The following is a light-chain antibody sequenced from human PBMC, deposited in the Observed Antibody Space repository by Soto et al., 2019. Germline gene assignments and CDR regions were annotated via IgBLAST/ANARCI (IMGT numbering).Light chain of an antibody. J-gene: IGKJ4*01. CDR1: QSISSY. V-gene: IGKV1-39*01. CDR3: QQSISTPLT. CDR2: AAS. Sequence: DIQMTQSPSSLSASVGDRVTITCRAGQSISSYLNWYQQKPGKAPKVLIYAASTLQSGVPSRFSGNGFGTDFTLTITSLLPEDFATYFCQQSISTPLTFGGGTKVEIK.